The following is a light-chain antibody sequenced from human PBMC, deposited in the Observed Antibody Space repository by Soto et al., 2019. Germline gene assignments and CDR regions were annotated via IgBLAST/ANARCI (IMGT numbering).Light chain of an antibody. V-gene: IGKV3-20*01. CDR3: HLYGPSVPLYI. Sequence: EIVLTQSPGTLSLSPGERATLSCRASQSISSTHLAWYQHRPGQPPRLLIYDSSTGATGVPDRFSGSGSGTDFTLTINGLEPEDFAVYYCHLYGPSVPLYIFGQGTKLEIK. CDR1: QSISSTH. J-gene: IGKJ2*01. CDR2: DSS.